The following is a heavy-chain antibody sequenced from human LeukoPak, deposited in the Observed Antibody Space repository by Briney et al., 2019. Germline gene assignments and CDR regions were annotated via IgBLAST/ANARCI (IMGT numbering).Heavy chain of an antibody. CDR2: ISSSSNTI. V-gene: IGHV3-48*01. D-gene: IGHD2-8*01. J-gene: IGHJ5*02. CDR1: GFSLSSYS. Sequence: GGSPRLSCAASGFSLSSYSMDWFRQTPGKGLEWISYISSSSNTIYYADSVEGRFTISRDNAKNALYLQMNDLRAEDSAVYFCARDINYCTPTLCHRNWFDPWGQGTLVTVSS. CDR3: ARDINYCTPTLCHRNWFDP.